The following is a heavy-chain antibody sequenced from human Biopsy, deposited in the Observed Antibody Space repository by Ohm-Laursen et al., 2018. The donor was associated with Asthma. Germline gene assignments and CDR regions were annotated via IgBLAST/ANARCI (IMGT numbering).Heavy chain of an antibody. CDR3: ARTYFDFLTGQVHDAFAM. J-gene: IGHJ3*02. Sequence: SVKVSCKPSGYTFINYAIHWVRQAPGHSLEWMGWINAANGNTKYSQKFQGRLTISRDTSAGTAYMDLSSLRSEDTAVYYFARTYFDFLTGQVHDAFAMWGQGTMVTVSS. CDR1: GYTFINYA. V-gene: IGHV1-3*01. CDR2: INAANGNT. D-gene: IGHD3-9*01.